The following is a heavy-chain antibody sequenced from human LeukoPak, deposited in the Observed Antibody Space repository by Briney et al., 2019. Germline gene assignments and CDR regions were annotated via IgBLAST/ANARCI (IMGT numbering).Heavy chain of an antibody. V-gene: IGHV3-30*18. Sequence: PGRSLRLSCGASGFTFSSYGMHWVRQAPGKGLEWVAVISDDGNKKYYADSVKGRFTISRDNSKNTVYLQMNSLRAEDTAVYYCAKDSRNYYFDYWGQGTLVIVSS. CDR2: ISDDGNKK. CDR1: GFTFSSYG. J-gene: IGHJ4*02. CDR3: AKDSRNYYFDY.